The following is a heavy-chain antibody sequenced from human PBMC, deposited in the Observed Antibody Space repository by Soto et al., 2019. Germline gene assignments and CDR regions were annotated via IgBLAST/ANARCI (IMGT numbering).Heavy chain of an antibody. V-gene: IGHV4-31*03. D-gene: IGHD6-13*01. CDR1: GGSISSGGYY. Sequence: LSLTCPVSGGSISSGGYYWSWIRQHPGKGLEWIGYIYYSGSTYYNPSLKSRDTISVDTSKNQFSLKLSSVTATDTAVYCCASSYSSSWYSLDAFESWGQGTRGT. CDR2: IYYSGST. J-gene: IGHJ3*02. CDR3: ASSYSSSWYSLDAFES.